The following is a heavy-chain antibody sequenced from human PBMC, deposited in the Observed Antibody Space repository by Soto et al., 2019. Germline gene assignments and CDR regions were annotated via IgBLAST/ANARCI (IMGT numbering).Heavy chain of an antibody. D-gene: IGHD2-2*01. CDR3: AGCSTSCYGYYMDV. CDR2: VRSKANSYAT. CDR1: GFTFSGSA. J-gene: IGHJ6*03. V-gene: IGHV3-73*01. Sequence: EVRLVESGGGLVQPGGSLKLSCAASGFTFSGSAMHWVRQASGKGLEWVGRVRSKANSYATTYAASVRGRFTISRDDSKNTAYLQMKSLKTEDTAVYYCAGCSTSCYGYYMDVWGKGTTVTVSS.